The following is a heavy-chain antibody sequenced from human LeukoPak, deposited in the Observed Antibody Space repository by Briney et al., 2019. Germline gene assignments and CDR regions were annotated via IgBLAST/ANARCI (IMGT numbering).Heavy chain of an antibody. V-gene: IGHV3-15*01. Sequence: KAGGSLRLSCAASGFTFSNAWMSWVRQAPGKGLEWVGRIKSKTDGGTTDYAAPVKGRFTISRDDSKNTLYLQMNSLKTEDTAVYYCTTAGIPVAGPYFDYWGQGTLVTVSS. CDR2: IKSKTDGGTT. J-gene: IGHJ4*02. CDR3: TTAGIPVAGPYFDY. CDR1: GFTFSNAW. D-gene: IGHD6-19*01.